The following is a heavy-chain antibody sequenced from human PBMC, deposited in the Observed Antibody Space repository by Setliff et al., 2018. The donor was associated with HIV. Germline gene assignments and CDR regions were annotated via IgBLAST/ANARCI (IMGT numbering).Heavy chain of an antibody. J-gene: IGHJ6*03. CDR3: ARRRPPPSGMYSSYYMDV. CDR1: GGFISTYY. V-gene: IGHV4-59*08. CDR2: VSYSGST. Sequence: PSETLSLTCTVSGGFISTYYWTWIRQSPGKGLEWIGHVSYSGSTNYNPSLKSRVTISVDTSKNHFSLNLNSVTAADTAIYYCARRRPPPSGMYSSYYMDVWGKGTAVTVSS. D-gene: IGHD1-26*01.